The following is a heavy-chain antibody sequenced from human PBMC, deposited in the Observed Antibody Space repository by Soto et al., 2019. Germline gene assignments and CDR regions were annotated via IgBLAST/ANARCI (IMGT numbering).Heavy chain of an antibody. Sequence: EVQLVKSGGGPVKPGGSLRLSCAASGFAFNTYSMNWVHQAPGKGLEWVAFITRSSSYIYYADSVRGRFTLSRDNAKNSLYLQMNSLRAEDTAIYYCARDDGWLLPDYCGQGTLVTVSS. CDR1: GFAFNTYS. J-gene: IGHJ4*02. D-gene: IGHD6-19*01. V-gene: IGHV3-21*06. CDR3: ARDDGWLLPDY. CDR2: ITRSSSYI.